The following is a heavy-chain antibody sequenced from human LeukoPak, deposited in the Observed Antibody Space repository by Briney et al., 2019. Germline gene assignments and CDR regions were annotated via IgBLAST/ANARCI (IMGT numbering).Heavy chain of an antibody. V-gene: IGHV3-23*01. CDR3: ANLKRPVVVVAANGFDY. CDR1: GLTFSSYA. Sequence: GGSLRLSCAASGLTFSSYAMSWVRQAPGKGLEWVSAISGSGGSTYYADSVKGRFTISRDNSKNTLYLQMNSLRAEDTAVYYCANLKRPVVVVAANGFDYWGQGTLVTVSS. J-gene: IGHJ4*02. D-gene: IGHD2-15*01. CDR2: ISGSGGST.